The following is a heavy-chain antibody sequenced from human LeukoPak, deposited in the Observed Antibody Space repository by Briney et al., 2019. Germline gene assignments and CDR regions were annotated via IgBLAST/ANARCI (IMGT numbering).Heavy chain of an antibody. V-gene: IGHV3-23*01. CDR2: ISGSGGST. D-gene: IGHD4-17*01. Sequence: GGSLRLSCAASGFTFSSYSMSWVRQAPGKGLEWVSAISGSGGSTYYVDSVKGRFTISRDNSKNTLYLQMNSLRAEDTAVYYCAKVDNQDGDPYDYWGQGTLVTVSS. J-gene: IGHJ4*02. CDR1: GFTFSSYS. CDR3: AKVDNQDGDPYDY.